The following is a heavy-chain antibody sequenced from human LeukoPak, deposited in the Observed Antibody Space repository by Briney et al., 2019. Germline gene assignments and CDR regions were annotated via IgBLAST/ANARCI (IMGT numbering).Heavy chain of an antibody. D-gene: IGHD3-10*01. V-gene: IGHV4-39*01. J-gene: IGHJ4*02. CDR3: ARRHYGSGNIDS. Sequence: PSETQSLTCSVSSDSISSSSYLWVWVRQPPGKGLEWIGDIYSNGHISYNPSLKSRAAISVDTSKNQFSLNLSSVTAADTAVYYCARRHYGSGNIDSWGQGTLDTVSS. CDR2: IYSNGHI. CDR1: SDSISSSSYL.